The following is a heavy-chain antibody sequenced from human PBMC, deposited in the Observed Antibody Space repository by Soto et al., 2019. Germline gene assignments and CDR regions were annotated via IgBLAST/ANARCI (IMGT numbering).Heavy chain of an antibody. J-gene: IGHJ4*02. CDR3: ARGPGYDYVWGSYRRGPYYFDY. D-gene: IGHD3-16*02. V-gene: IGHV4-34*01. CDR1: GGSFSGYY. Sequence: TSETLSLTCAVYGGSFSGYYWSWIRQPPGKGLEWIGEINHSGSTNYNPSLKSRVTISVDTSKNQFSLKLSSVTAADTAVYYCARGPGYDYVWGSYRRGPYYFDYWGQGTLVTVSS. CDR2: INHSGST.